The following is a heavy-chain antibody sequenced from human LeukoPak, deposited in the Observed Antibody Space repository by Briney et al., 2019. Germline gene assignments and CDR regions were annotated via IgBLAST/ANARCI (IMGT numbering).Heavy chain of an antibody. CDR2: IYYSGST. CDR3: ARDSSTWYRTFDI. CDR1: GGSISRYY. D-gene: IGHD6-13*01. J-gene: IGHJ3*02. V-gene: IGHV4-59*01. Sequence: SETLSLTCTVSGGSISRYYWSWIRQPPGKGLEWIGCIYYSGSTNYNPSLKSRVTISVDTSKSQFSLKLSSVTAADTAVYYCARDSSTWYRTFDIWGQGTMVTVSS.